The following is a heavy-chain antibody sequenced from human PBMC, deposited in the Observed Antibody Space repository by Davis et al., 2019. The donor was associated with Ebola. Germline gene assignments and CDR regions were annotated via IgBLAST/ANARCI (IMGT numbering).Heavy chain of an antibody. V-gene: IGHV1-18*04. J-gene: IGHJ3*02. CDR2: ISANNGDT. CDR1: GYTFTSYG. D-gene: IGHD2-2*02. Sequence: AASVKVSCKASGYTFTSYGISWVRPAPGHGLEWMGWISANNGDTNYAQKVQGRVTMTTDTSTSTAYMELRSLRSDDTAVYYCARAGGYCSSTRCYTWAFDIWGQGTMVTVSS. CDR3: ARAGGYCSSTRCYTWAFDI.